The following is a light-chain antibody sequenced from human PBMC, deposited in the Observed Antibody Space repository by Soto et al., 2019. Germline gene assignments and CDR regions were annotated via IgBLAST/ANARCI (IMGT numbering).Light chain of an antibody. CDR3: ATWDDSPSGVV. V-gene: IGLV1-44*01. CDR1: SSNIGSHA. CDR2: SND. J-gene: IGLJ3*02. Sequence: QSVLTQPPSASGTPGQRVFISCSGRSSNIGSHAVDWYQQLPGTAPKLLIYSNDQRPSGVPDRFSCSKSGTSASLAISGLQSEDEAEYFCATWDDSPSGVVFGGGTQLTVL.